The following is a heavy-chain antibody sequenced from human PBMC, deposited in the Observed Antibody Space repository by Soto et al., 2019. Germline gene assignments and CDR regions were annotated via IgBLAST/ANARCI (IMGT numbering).Heavy chain of an antibody. CDR2: ISYDGSNK. V-gene: IGHV3-30*18. CDR3: AKDSEADIVATIIGVLDY. Sequence: GGSLRLSCAASGFTFSSYGMHWVRQAPGKGLEWVAVISYDGSNKYYADSVKGRFTISRDNSKNTLYLQMNSLRAEDTAVYYCAKDSEADIVATIIGVLDYWGQGTLVTVSS. J-gene: IGHJ4*02. D-gene: IGHD5-12*01. CDR1: GFTFSSYG.